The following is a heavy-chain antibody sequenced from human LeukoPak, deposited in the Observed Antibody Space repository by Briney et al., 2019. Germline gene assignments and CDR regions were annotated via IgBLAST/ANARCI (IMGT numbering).Heavy chain of an antibody. CDR1: GYALTGYY. CDR2: IIPIFGTA. CDR3: ARDRGLVVATPGGFDY. V-gene: IGHV1-69*13. D-gene: IGHD5-12*01. J-gene: IGHJ4*02. Sequence: SVKVSCKASGYALTGYYMHWVRQAPGQGLEWMGGIIPIFGTANYAQKFQGRVTITADESTSTAYMELSSLRSEDTAVYYCARDRGLVVATPGGFDYWGQGTLVTVSS.